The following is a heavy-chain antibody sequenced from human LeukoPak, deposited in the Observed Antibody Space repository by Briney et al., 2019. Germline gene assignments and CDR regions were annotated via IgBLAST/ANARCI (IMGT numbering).Heavy chain of an antibody. CDR1: GYIFSGYY. CDR3: ARASGWYYDY. CDR2: INPSSGDT. V-gene: IGHV1-2*06. D-gene: IGHD6-19*01. Sequence: ASVKVSCKASGYIFSGYYMHWVRQAPGQGLEWMGRINPSSGDTNYAQKFQGRVTMTRDTSFSTAYMELRRLRSDDTAVSYCARASGWYYDYWGQGTLVTVSS. J-gene: IGHJ4*02.